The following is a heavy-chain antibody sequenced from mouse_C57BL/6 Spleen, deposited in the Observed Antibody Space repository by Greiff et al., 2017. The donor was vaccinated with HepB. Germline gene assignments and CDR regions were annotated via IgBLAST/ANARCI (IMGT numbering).Heavy chain of an antibody. D-gene: IGHD2-12*01. CDR1: GYTFTSYW. CDR2: IDPNSGGT. J-gene: IGHJ4*01. Sequence: QVQLQQPGAELVKPGASVKLSCTSSGYTFTSYWMHWVKQGPGRGLEWIGRIDPNSGGTKYNEKFKSKATLTVDKPSSTAYMQLSSLTSEDSAVYYCARWDSNDSGDMDYWGQGTSVTVAS. V-gene: IGHV1-72*01. CDR3: ARWDSNDSGDMDY.